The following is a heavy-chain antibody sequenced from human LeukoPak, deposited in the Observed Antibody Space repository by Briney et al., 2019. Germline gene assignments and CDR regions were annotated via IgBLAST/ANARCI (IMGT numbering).Heavy chain of an antibody. CDR2: IYTSGST. Sequence: TSETLSLTCTVSGGSISSGSYYWSWIRQPAGKGLEWIGRIYTSGSTYYNPSLKSRVTISVDTSKNQFSLKLSSVTAADTAVYYCARDSGYDFEFDYWGQGTLVIVSS. CDR3: ARDSGYDFEFDY. J-gene: IGHJ4*02. D-gene: IGHD5-12*01. V-gene: IGHV4-61*02. CDR1: GGSISSGSYY.